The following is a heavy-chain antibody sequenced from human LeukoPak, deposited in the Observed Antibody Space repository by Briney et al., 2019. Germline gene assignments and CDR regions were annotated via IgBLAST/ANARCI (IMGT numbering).Heavy chain of an antibody. Sequence: GASVKVSCKVSGYTLTELSMHWVRQAPGKGLEWMGGFDPEDGETIYAQKFQGRVTTTEDTSTDTAYMELSSLRSEDTAVYYCAIWRWELPYFDYWGQGTLVTVSS. CDR2: FDPEDGET. CDR1: GYTLTELS. CDR3: AIWRWELPYFDY. J-gene: IGHJ4*02. D-gene: IGHD1-26*01. V-gene: IGHV1-24*01.